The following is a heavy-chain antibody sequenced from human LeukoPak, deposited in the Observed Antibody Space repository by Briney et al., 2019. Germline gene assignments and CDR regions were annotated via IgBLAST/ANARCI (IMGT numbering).Heavy chain of an antibody. V-gene: IGHV1-69*01. CDR2: IIPIFGTA. D-gene: IGHD4-23*01. Sequence: SVKVSCKASGGTFSSYAISWVRQAPGQGLEWMGGIIPIFGTANYAQKFQGRVTITADESTSTAYMELSSLRSEDTAVYYCARVDRGGNHNSDDYWGQGTLVTVSS. CDR1: GGTFSSYA. J-gene: IGHJ4*02. CDR3: ARVDRGGNHNSDDY.